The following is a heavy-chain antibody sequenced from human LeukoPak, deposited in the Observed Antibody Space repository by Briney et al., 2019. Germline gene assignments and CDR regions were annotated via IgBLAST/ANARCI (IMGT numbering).Heavy chain of an antibody. CDR3: AKAFSAYENWPPNWFDP. D-gene: IGHD5-12*01. V-gene: IGHV3-23*01. Sequence: GGSLTLSCPASGFTFSTFAMSWVRQPPGKGLEWVSAISGSGGGTYNADCVKGRLTISRDNSKNTLYLQMSSLRAEDTAVYYCAKAFSAYENWPPNWFDPWGQGTLVTVSS. J-gene: IGHJ5*02. CDR1: GFTFSTFA. CDR2: ISGSGGGT.